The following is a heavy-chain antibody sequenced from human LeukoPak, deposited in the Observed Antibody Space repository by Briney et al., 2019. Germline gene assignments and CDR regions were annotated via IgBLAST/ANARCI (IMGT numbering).Heavy chain of an antibody. CDR1: GDSISSRSFY. CDR3: ARHSLDIVVVISATDSWFDP. J-gene: IGHJ5*02. V-gene: IGHV4-39*01. CDR2: IYYSGNT. Sequence: PSETLSLTCSVSGDSISSRSFYWGWIRQPPGKGLEWIGSIYYSGNTYYNPSLKRRVTLSVDTSKNQFSLKLSSVTAADTAVYYCARHSLDIVVVISATDSWFDPWGQGTLVTVSS. D-gene: IGHD2-15*01.